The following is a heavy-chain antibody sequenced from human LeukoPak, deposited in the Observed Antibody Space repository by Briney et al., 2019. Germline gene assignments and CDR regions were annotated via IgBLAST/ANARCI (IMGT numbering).Heavy chain of an antibody. Sequence: PGGSLRLSCAASGFTVSSNYMSWVRQAPGKGVEWVSVIYSGGSTYYADSVKGRFTISRDNSKNTLYLQMNSLRAEDTAVYYCARGSGSYDQVTDYWGQGTLVTVSS. CDR3: ARGSGSYDQVTDY. J-gene: IGHJ4*02. V-gene: IGHV3-66*01. CDR1: GFTVSSNY. D-gene: IGHD1-26*01. CDR2: IYSGGST.